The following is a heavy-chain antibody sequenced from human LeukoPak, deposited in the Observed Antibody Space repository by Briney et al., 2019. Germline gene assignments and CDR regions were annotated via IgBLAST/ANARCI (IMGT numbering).Heavy chain of an antibody. CDR1: GGSFSGYY. Sequence: PSETLSLTCAVYGGSFSGYYWSWIRQPPGKGLEWIGEINHSGSTNYNASLKSRVTISVDTSKNQFSLKLSSVTAADTAVYYCAREEDCSGGICYLGNAFDIWGQGTMVPVSS. V-gene: IGHV4-34*01. CDR2: INHSGST. CDR3: AREEDCSGGICYLGNAFDI. J-gene: IGHJ3*02. D-gene: IGHD2-15*01.